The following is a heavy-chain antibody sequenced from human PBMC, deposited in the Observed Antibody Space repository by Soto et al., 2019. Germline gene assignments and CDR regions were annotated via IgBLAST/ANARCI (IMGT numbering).Heavy chain of an antibody. CDR2: ISGSDGST. CDR3: AKERSSGYYFFDY. CDR1: GVTFSNYA. J-gene: IGHJ4*02. D-gene: IGHD5-12*01. V-gene: IGHV3-23*01. Sequence: EVQLLESGGGLVQPGGSLRLSCAASGVTFSNYAMSWVRQAPGEGLEWVSTISGSDGSTYYADSVKGRFTISRDISKNTLYLQMNSLRAEDTAIYYCAKERSSGYYFFDYWGQGTLVTVSS.